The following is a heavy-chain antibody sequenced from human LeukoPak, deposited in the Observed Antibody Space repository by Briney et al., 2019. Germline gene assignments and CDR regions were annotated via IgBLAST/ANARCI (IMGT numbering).Heavy chain of an antibody. J-gene: IGHJ4*02. D-gene: IGHD5-24*01. CDR3: ARATPGGLHGYSFDY. Sequence: ASVKVSCKASGYTFKNYDINWVRQATGQGLEWMGWMNPNSGNTGFAQKFQGTVSINRDTTINTAYMELTSLRSGDTAVYYCARATPGGLHGYSFDYWGQGTVVTVYS. V-gene: IGHV1-8*02. CDR1: GYTFKNYD. CDR2: MNPNSGNT.